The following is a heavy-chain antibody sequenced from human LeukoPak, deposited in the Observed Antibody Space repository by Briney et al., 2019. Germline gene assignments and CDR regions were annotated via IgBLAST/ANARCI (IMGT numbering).Heavy chain of an antibody. Sequence: PSETLSLTGTVSGGSISSSSYYWGWIRQPPGKGLEWIGSIYYSGSTYYNPSLKSRVTISVDTSKNQFSLKLSSVTAADTAVYYCVGFGEESTYDYVWGSYRHSPDYWGQGTLVTVSS. CDR1: GGSISSSSYY. V-gene: IGHV4-39*01. CDR2: IYYSGST. CDR3: VGFGEESTYDYVWGSYRHSPDY. J-gene: IGHJ4*02. D-gene: IGHD3-16*02.